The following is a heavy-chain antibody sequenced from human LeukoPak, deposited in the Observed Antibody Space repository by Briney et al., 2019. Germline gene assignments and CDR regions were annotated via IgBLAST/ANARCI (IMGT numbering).Heavy chain of an antibody. CDR2: ISSSSSSI. V-gene: IGHV3-21*04. CDR3: AQRLVQTKTFDY. CDR1: GFTFSTYS. J-gene: IGHJ4*01. D-gene: IGHD2-8*02. Sequence: GGSLRLSCAASGFTFSTYSMNWVRQAPGKGLEWVSSISSSSSSIYYSDSVKGRFTVSRDNAKNSLYLQMNSLRAEDTAVYYCAQRLVQTKTFDYWGHGTLVTVSS.